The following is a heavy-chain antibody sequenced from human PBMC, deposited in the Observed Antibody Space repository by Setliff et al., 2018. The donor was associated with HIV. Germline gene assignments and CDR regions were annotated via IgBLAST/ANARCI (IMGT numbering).Heavy chain of an antibody. CDR2: INTNTGNP. D-gene: IGHD3-3*01. CDR3: ARGQIGDFWYYFDY. V-gene: IGHV7-4-1*02. J-gene: IGHJ4*02. Sequence: GASVKVSCKASGYSLTTYSMNWVRQAPGQGLEWMGWINTNTGNPMYAQGFTGRFVFSLDTSVSTAYLQISSLKAEDTAVYYCARGQIGDFWYYFDYWGQGTLVTVSS. CDR1: GYSLTTYS.